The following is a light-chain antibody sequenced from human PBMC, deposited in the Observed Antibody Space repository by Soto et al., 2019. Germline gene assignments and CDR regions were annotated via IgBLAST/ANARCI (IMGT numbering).Light chain of an antibody. CDR3: HQYSRYPWT. CDR1: QSVGSW. V-gene: IGKV1-5*03. Sequence: QMTQSPSTLSASEGDRVTITCCASQSVGSWLAWHQQKPGRAPKVLVYKASNLQDGVPSRFSGSGSGTEFTLTISSLQPDDVATYFCHQYSRYPWTFGQGTKVEIK. CDR2: KAS. J-gene: IGKJ1*01.